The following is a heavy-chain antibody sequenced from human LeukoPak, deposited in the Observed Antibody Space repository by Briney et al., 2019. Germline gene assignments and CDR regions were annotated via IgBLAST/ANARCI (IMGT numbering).Heavy chain of an antibody. CDR3: ARERGGELGVIDY. CDR1: GGSISSYY. Sequence: SETLSLTCTVSGGSISSYYWSWIRQPPGKGLEWIGYIYYSGSTNYNPSLKSRVTISVDTSKNQFSLKLSSVTAADPAVYYCARERGGELGVIDYWGQGTLVTVSS. D-gene: IGHD7-27*01. CDR2: IYYSGST. J-gene: IGHJ4*02. V-gene: IGHV4-59*01.